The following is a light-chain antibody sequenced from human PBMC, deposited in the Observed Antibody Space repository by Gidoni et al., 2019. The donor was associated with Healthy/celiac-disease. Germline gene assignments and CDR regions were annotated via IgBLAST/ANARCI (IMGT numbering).Light chain of an antibody. CDR2: DAS. CDR1: QSVSSY. J-gene: IGKJ3*01. Sequence: EIVLTQSPATLSLSPGDRATLSCRASQSVSSYLAWYQQKPGQAPRLLIYDASNRATGIPARFSGSGSGTDFTLTISSLEPEDFAVYYCQQRSNWPPTFGPXTKVEIK. V-gene: IGKV3-11*01. CDR3: QQRSNWPPT.